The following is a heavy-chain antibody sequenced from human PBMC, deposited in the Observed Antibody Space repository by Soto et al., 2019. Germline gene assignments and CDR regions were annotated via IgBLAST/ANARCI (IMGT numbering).Heavy chain of an antibody. V-gene: IGHV4-59*01. CDR1: GGSISSYY. D-gene: IGHD2-15*01. Sequence: SETMYLTCTVSGGSISSYYWSWIRQPPGKGLEWIGYIYYSGSTNYNPSLKSRVTISVDTSKNQFSLKLSSATAADTAVYYCARDQVVVVAATRFEWFDPWGQGTLVTVSS. CDR3: ARDQVVVVAATRFEWFDP. CDR2: IYYSGST. J-gene: IGHJ5*02.